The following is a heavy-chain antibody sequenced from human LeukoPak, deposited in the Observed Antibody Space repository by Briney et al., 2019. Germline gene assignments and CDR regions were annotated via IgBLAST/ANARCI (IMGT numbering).Heavy chain of an antibody. J-gene: IGHJ3*02. CDR1: GFTFSSYA. CDR3: ARGGDTIGSIRSPFDI. Sequence: SGGSLRLSCAASGFTFSSYAMSWVRQAPGKGLEWVSAISGGGSTYYADSVKGRFIISRDNSKNTVYLQLNSLRAEDTAVYYCARGGDTIGSIRSPFDIWGQGTMVTVSS. D-gene: IGHD3-22*01. CDR2: ISGGGST. V-gene: IGHV3-23*01.